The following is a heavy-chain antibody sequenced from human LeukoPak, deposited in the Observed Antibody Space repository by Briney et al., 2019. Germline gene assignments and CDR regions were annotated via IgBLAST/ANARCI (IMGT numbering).Heavy chain of an antibody. D-gene: IGHD2-15*01. CDR3: AKDRYCGGGTCYWSYFDY. Sequence: SETLSLTCTVSGGSISSYYWSWIRQPPGKGLEWIGYIYYSGSTNYNPSLKSRVTISVDTSKNQFSLKLSSVTAADTAVYYCAKDRYCGGGTCYWSYFDYWGQGTLVTVSS. CDR2: IYYSGST. CDR1: GGSISSYY. V-gene: IGHV4-59*01. J-gene: IGHJ4*02.